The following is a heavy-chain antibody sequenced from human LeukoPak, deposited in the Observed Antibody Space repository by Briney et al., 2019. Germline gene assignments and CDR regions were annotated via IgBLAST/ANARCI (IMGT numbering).Heavy chain of an antibody. Sequence: GRSLRLSCAASGFTFSSYGMHWVRQAPGKGLEWVAVISYDGSNKYYADSVKGRFTISRDNSKNTLYLQMNSLRAEDTAVYYCAKTLRQWLVRDYFGYWGQGTLVTVSS. J-gene: IGHJ4*02. D-gene: IGHD6-19*01. CDR3: AKTLRQWLVRDYFGY. CDR1: GFTFSSYG. V-gene: IGHV3-30*18. CDR2: ISYDGSNK.